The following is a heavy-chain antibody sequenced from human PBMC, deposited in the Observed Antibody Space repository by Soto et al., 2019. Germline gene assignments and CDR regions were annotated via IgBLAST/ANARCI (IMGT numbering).Heavy chain of an antibody. J-gene: IGHJ4*02. CDR2: IYWDDDK. CDR3: AHSPRYCSSTSCSNYFDH. D-gene: IGHD2-2*01. Sequence: SGPTLVNPTQTLTLTCTFSGFSLSTSGVGVGWIRQPPGKALEWLALIYWDDDKRYSPSLKSRLTITKDTSKNQVVLAMTNMDPVDTAAYFCAHSPRYCSSTSCSNYFDHWGQGTLVTVSS. V-gene: IGHV2-5*02. CDR1: GFSLSTSGVG.